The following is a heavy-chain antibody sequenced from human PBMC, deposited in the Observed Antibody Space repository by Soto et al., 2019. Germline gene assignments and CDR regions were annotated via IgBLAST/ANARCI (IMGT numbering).Heavy chain of an antibody. D-gene: IGHD4-17*01. CDR3: ARVSYGDPDY. CDR1: GGYCGGYD. J-gene: IGHJ4*02. Sequence: EIKSHRNGVEGGYCGGYDGSWIRQPPGKGLEWIGEINHSGSTNYNPSLKSRVTISVDTSKNQFSLKLSSVTAADTAVYYCARVSYGDPDYWGQGTLVTVSS. CDR2: INHSGST. V-gene: IGHV4-34*01.